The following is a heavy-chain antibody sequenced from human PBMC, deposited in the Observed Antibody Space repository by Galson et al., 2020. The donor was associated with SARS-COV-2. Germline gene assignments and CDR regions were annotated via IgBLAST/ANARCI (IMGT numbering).Heavy chain of an antibody. D-gene: IGHD4-17*01. V-gene: IGHV3-30*03. Sequence: QAGGSLRLSCAASGFTFSSDGMHWVRQAPGKGLEWVAVMSYDGSNIFYAESVKGRFTISRDNSKNTLYLQMNTLRAEDTAMYYCARDRHYGDYWGGGEVLDYWGQGTLVTVSS. CDR2: MSYDGSNI. CDR1: GFTFSSDG. J-gene: IGHJ4*02. CDR3: ARDRHYGDYWGGGEVLDY.